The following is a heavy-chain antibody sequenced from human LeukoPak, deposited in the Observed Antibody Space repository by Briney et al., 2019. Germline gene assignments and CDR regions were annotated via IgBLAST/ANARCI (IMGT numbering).Heavy chain of an antibody. D-gene: IGHD3-22*01. Sequence: GGSLRLSCAASGFTFSSYGMHWFRQAPGKGLEWVAVISYDGSNKYYADSVKGRFTISRDNSKNTLYLQMNSLRAEDTAVYYCAKGFAYYYDSSGYQIDYWGQGTLVTVSS. J-gene: IGHJ4*02. CDR1: GFTFSSYG. CDR3: AKGFAYYYDSSGYQIDY. V-gene: IGHV3-30*18. CDR2: ISYDGSNK.